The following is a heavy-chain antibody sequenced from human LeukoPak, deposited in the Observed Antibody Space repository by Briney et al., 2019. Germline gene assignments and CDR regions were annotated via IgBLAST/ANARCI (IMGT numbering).Heavy chain of an antibody. Sequence: PGGSLRLSCAASGFTLSSYAMSWVRQAPGKGLEWVSAISGSGGSTYYADSVKGRFTISRDNSENTLYLQMNSLRAEDTAVYYCAKVRSDFWSFYDYWGQGTLVTVSS. V-gene: IGHV3-23*01. CDR2: ISGSGGST. CDR1: GFTLSSYA. D-gene: IGHD3-3*01. J-gene: IGHJ4*02. CDR3: AKVRSDFWSFYDY.